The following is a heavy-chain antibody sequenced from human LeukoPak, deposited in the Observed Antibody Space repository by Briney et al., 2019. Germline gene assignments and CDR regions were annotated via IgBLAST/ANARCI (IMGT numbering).Heavy chain of an antibody. CDR3: ARAGSPSSGEEYFDY. D-gene: IGHD7-27*01. CDR2: IYYSGST. V-gene: IGHV4-39*07. J-gene: IGHJ4*02. Sequence: PSETLSLTCTVSGGSISSSSYYWGWIRQPPGKGLEWIGSIYYSGSTYYNPSLKSRVTISVDTSKNQFSLKLSSVTAADTAVYCCARAGSPSSGEEYFDYWGQGTLVTVSS. CDR1: GGSISSSSYY.